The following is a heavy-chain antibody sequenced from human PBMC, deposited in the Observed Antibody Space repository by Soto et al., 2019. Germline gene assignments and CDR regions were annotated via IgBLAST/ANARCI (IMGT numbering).Heavy chain of an antibody. D-gene: IGHD2-2*01. CDR1: GFTFNNYA. CDR3: AKGLVPAAKTSLNDY. CDR2: ISDNGGST. J-gene: IGHJ4*02. Sequence: EVQLLESGGGLVQPGGSLRLSCAASGFTFNNYAMTWVRQAPGKGLEWVSTISDNGGSTYYADSVKGRFTISRDNSKKTLYLQMNSLRAEDTAVYYCAKGLVPAAKTSLNDYWGQGTLVTVSP. V-gene: IGHV3-23*01.